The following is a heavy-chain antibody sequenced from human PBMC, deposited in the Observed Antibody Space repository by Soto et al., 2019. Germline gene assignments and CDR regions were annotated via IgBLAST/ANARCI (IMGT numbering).Heavy chain of an antibody. Sequence: EVQLLESGGGLVQPGGSLRLSCAASGFTFSSYAMSWVRQAPGKGLEWVSAISGSGGSTYYADSVKGRFTISRDNSKNTLYLQMNSLRAEDTAVYYCDFLNRDYVWGGNGNYFDYWGQGTLVTVSS. J-gene: IGHJ4*02. V-gene: IGHV3-23*01. D-gene: IGHD3-16*01. CDR3: DFLNRDYVWGGNGNYFDY. CDR1: GFTFSSYA. CDR2: ISGSGGST.